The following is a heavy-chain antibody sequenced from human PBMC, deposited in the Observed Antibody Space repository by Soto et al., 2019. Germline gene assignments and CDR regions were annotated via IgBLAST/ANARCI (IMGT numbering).Heavy chain of an antibody. Sequence: QLQLQESGPRLVKPSDTLSLICDVSGDSISSSTYYWGWIRQPPGKGLEWLASIYYCGAAYYNPSLRSGVSNSVDTSNNRFSLALTSLTAADTAVYFCARLAYSGYFQTWGQASLVTVSS. J-gene: IGHJ1*01. CDR1: GDSISSSTYY. CDR3: ARLAYSGYFQT. V-gene: IGHV4-39*02. D-gene: IGHD2-21*01. CDR2: IYYCGAA.